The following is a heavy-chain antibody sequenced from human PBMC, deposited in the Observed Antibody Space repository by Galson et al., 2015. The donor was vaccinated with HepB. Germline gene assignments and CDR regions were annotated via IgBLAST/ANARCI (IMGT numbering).Heavy chain of an antibody. CDR2: TDPSDSYS. J-gene: IGHJ3*02. Sequence: QSGAEVKKPGESLRISCKGSGYSFTSLWISWVRQMPGKGLEWMGKTDPSDSYSNYSPSFQGHVTMSADKSISTAYLQWSSLKASDTALYYCASPSGDYETDAFDIWGQGTMVTVSS. CDR1: GYSFTSLW. V-gene: IGHV5-10-1*01. D-gene: IGHD4-17*01. CDR3: ASPSGDYETDAFDI.